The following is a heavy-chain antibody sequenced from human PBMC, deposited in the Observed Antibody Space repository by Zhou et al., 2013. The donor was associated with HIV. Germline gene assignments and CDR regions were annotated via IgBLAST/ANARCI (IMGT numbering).Heavy chain of an antibody. V-gene: IGHV1-69*05. D-gene: IGHD3-3*01. CDR1: GGTFSSYA. CDR2: IIPIFGTA. Sequence: QVQLVQSGAEVKKPGSSVKVSCKASGGTFSSYAISWVRQAPGQGLEWMGGIIPIFGTANYAQKFQGRVTITTDESTSTAYMELSSLRSEDTAVYYCARVQYVLRFLEWVYYMDVWGKGTTVTVS. J-gene: IGHJ6*03. CDR3: ARVQYVLRFLEWVYYMDV.